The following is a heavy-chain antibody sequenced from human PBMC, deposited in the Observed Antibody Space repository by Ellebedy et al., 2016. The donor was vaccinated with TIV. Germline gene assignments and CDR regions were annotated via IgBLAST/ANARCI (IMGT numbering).Heavy chain of an antibody. CDR2: ISGSGGNT. CDR1: GFTFSSYA. J-gene: IGHJ4*02. Sequence: GESLKISXAASGFTFSSYAVSWVRQAPGKGLEWVSGISGSGGNTYYADSVKGRFTISRDNSKNTLYLQMNSLRAEDTAVYYCARDIRGVNPFDYWGQGTLVTVSS. D-gene: IGHD3-10*01. CDR3: ARDIRGVNPFDY. V-gene: IGHV3-23*01.